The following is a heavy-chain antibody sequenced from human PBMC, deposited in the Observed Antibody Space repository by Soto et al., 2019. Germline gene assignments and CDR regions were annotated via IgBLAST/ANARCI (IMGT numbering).Heavy chain of an antibody. V-gene: IGHV3-30*18. CDR3: AKPGRLRREQYFDY. CDR2: ISYDGSNK. CDR1: GFTFSSYG. Sequence: GGSLRLSCAASGFTFSSYGMHWVRQAPGKGLEWVAVISYDGSNKYYADSVKGRFTISRDNSKNTLYLQMNSLRAEDTAVYYCAKPGRLRREQYFDYWGQGTLVTVSS. J-gene: IGHJ4*02. D-gene: IGHD5-12*01.